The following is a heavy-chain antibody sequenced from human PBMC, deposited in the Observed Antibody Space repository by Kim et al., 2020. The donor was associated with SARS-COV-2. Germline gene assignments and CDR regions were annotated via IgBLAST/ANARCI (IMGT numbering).Heavy chain of an antibody. D-gene: IGHD3-10*01. CDR3: ARGGGRSGFFDY. Sequence: GGSLRLSCAASGFTFNDSYMSWIRQAPGKGLEWVSYISSSTGYTNYADSVKGRFTISRDNAKNSLYLQMNSLRAEDTAVYYCARGGGRSGFFDYWGQGTL. J-gene: IGHJ4*02. CDR1: GFTFNDSY. V-gene: IGHV3-11*05. CDR2: ISSSTGYT.